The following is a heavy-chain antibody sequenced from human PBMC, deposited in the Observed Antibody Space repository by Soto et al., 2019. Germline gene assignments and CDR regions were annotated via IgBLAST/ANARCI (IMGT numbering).Heavy chain of an antibody. V-gene: IGHV3-7*05. D-gene: IGHD3-9*01. CDR2: INQNGSER. J-gene: IGHJ4*02. CDR1: GFMFSSYW. CDR3: ATDILDF. Sequence: EVELVESGGGWVQPGGSLRLSCAATGFMFSSYWMTWVRQAPGQGLEWVANINQNGSERYYVDSVEGRFTTSRDNAKNSVFLQLENLRVEDTAMYYCATDILDFWGQGTLVSVSS.